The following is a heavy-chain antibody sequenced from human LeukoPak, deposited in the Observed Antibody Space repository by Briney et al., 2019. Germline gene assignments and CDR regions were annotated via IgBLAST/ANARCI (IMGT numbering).Heavy chain of an antibody. Sequence: GSLRLSCAASDLPVSINYMTWVRQAPGKGLEWIGSLYSNAFIYYNPSLKSRVSISVDASKSHFSLRLVSVTAEDTAVYYCVRQPAGDILVAPGAMDIWGQGILVIVSS. CDR2: LYSNAFI. D-gene: IGHD2-2*01. V-gene: IGHV4-39*01. CDR3: VRQPAGDILVAPGAMDI. CDR1: DLPVSINY. J-gene: IGHJ4*02.